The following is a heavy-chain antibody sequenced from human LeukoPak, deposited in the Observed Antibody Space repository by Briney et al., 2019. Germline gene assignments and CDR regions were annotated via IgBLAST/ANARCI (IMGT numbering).Heavy chain of an antibody. CDR3: AHSMGGICSSTSCYIGGVYFDY. D-gene: IGHD2-2*02. Sequence: SGPTLVKPPQTLTLTCTFSGFSLSTSGVGVGWIRQPPGKALEWLALIYWNDDKRYSPSLKSRLTITKDTSKNQVVLTMTNMDPVDTATYYCAHSMGGICSSTSCYIGGVYFDYWGQGTLVTVSS. CDR2: IYWNDDK. CDR1: GFSLSTSGVG. V-gene: IGHV2-5*01. J-gene: IGHJ4*02.